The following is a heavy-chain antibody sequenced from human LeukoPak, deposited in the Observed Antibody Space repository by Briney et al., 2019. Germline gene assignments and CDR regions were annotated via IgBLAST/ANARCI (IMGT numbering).Heavy chain of an antibody. CDR1: GYTFTSYG. CDR3: ARPLAGYSYGYWVFDY. V-gene: IGHV1-18*01. D-gene: IGHD5-18*01. J-gene: IGHJ4*02. Sequence: VASVKVSCKASGYTFTSYGISWVRQAPGQGLEWMGWISAYNGNTNYAQKLQGRVTMATDTSTSTAYMELRSLRSDDTAVYYCARPLAGYSYGYWVFDYWGQGTLVTVSS. CDR2: ISAYNGNT.